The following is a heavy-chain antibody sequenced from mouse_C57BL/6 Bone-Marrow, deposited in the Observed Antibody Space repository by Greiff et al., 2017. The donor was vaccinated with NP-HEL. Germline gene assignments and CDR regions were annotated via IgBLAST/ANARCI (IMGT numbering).Heavy chain of an antibody. CDR1: GYSFTGYY. J-gene: IGHJ3*01. Sequence: SGPELVKPGASVKISCKASGYSFTGYYMNWVKQSPEKSLEWIGEINPSTGGTTYNQKFKAKATLTVDKSSSTAYMQLKSLTSEDSAVYYCARRGYEFAYWGQGTLVTVSA. D-gene: IGHD2-2*01. CDR2: INPSTGGT. V-gene: IGHV1-42*01. CDR3: ARRGYEFAY.